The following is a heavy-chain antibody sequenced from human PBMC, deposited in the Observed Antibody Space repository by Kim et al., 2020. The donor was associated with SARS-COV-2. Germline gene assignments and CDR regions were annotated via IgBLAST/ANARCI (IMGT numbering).Heavy chain of an antibody. Sequence: SETLSLTCTVSGGSISSYYWSWIRQPPGKGLEWIGYIYYSGSTNYNPSLKSRVTISVDTSKNQFSLKLSSVTAADTAVYYCARDSTEYYFDYWGQGTLVTVSS. CDR2: IYYSGST. V-gene: IGHV4-59*13. CDR3: ARDSTEYYFDY. J-gene: IGHJ4*02. D-gene: IGHD3-10*01. CDR1: GGSISSYY.